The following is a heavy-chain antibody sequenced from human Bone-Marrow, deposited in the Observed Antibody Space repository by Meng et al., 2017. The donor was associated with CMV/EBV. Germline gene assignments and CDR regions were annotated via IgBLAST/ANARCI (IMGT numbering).Heavy chain of an antibody. CDR2: ISTYDGDK. V-gene: IGHV1-18*01. CDR3: ARDVGPLDY. Sequence: GSSKASGDTITRNAISWVRQGRGQGLEWMGWISTYDGDKNYAQKKQGRVTMTTDTSTSTAYLDLRDLTSDDTAVYYCARDVGPLDYWGQGTLVTVSS. D-gene: IGHD2-15*01. J-gene: IGHJ4*02. CDR1: GDTITRNA.